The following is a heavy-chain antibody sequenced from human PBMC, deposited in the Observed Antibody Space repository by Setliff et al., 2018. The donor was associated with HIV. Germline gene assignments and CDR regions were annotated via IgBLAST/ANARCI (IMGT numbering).Heavy chain of an antibody. J-gene: IGHJ4*02. CDR1: GGSISSSSYY. V-gene: IGHV4-39*01. D-gene: IGHD6-6*01. CDR2: IYYTGST. CDR3: ARHSGAPYSSSSGLFDY. Sequence: SETLSLTCTVSGGSISSSSYYWGWIRQPPGKGLEWIESIYYTGSTYYNPSLKNRVTMSVDTSKNQFSLRLSSVTAADTAVYYCARHSGAPYSSSSGLFDYWGQGTLVTVSS.